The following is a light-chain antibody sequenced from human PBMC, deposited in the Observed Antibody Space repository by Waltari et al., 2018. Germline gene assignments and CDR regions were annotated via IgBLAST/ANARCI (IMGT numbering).Light chain of an antibody. Sequence: QSALTQPASVSGSPGQSITISCTGTTSDIGSHNYVSWYQQQSGKAPKLLIYEVLHRPSGISDRFSGSKSDNTAFLTISSLQAEDESDYYCSSYATSRTLFGTGTQVTVL. CDR3: SSYATSRTL. J-gene: IGLJ1*01. V-gene: IGLV2-14*01. CDR1: TSDIGSHNY. CDR2: EVL.